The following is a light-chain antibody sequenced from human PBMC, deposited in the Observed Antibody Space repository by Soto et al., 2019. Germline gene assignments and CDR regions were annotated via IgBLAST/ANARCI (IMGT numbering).Light chain of an antibody. CDR1: QSVSSSF. J-gene: IGKJ1*01. Sequence: EIVLTQSPGTLSLSPGERATLSCRASQSVSSSFFAWYQHKPGQAPRLLIYGASSRATGIPDRFSGSGSGTDFTLTISRLEPEDFAVYYCQQYGSSPVTFGQGTKVEFK. CDR2: GAS. CDR3: QQYGSSPVT. V-gene: IGKV3-20*01.